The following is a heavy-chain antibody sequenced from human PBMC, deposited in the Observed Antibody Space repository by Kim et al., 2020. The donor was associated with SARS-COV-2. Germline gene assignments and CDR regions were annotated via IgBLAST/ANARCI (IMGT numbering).Heavy chain of an antibody. V-gene: IGHV4-4*02. J-gene: IGHJ5*02. CDR1: DGSISSTNC. CDR2: VHYSGRT. Sequence: SETLSLTCVVSDGSISSTNCWSWVRQTPGKGLEWIGEVHYSGRTNYNPSLKSRLTISVDMSPNQYSLKMTSMTAADTAVYYCVRDIRIYNPSGSTALGVCYCDPWGQGNPVAVAS. CDR3: VRDIRIYNPSGSTALGVCYCDP. D-gene: IGHD2-15*01.